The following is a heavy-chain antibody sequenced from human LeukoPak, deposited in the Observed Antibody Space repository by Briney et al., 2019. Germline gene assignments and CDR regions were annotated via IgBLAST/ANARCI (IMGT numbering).Heavy chain of an antibody. Sequence: PGGSPRPSCAASGFAFSSYSMHWVRQAPGKGLEWVAVISYDGHNKDYADSVKGRFTISRDNSKKTLYLQMSTLRGEDTAVYYCARDFAESFGEPSNKGENYAYYGMDVWGQGTTVTVSS. CDR3: ARDFAESFGEPSNKGENYAYYGMDV. CDR2: ISYDGHNK. D-gene: IGHD3-10*01. V-gene: IGHV3-30-3*01. CDR1: GFAFSSYS. J-gene: IGHJ6*02.